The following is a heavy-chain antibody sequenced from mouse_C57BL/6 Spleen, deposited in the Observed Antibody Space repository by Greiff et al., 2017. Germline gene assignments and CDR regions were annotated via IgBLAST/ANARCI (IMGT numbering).Heavy chain of an antibody. CDR1: GFTFSSYA. Sequence: EVMLVESGEGLVKPGGSLKLSCAASGFTFSSYAMSWVRQTPEKRLEWVAYISSGGDYIYYADTVKGRFTISRDNARNTLYLQMSSLKSEDTAMYYCTRDTPLYGSSPYYAMDYWGQGTSVTVSS. CDR2: ISSGGDYI. J-gene: IGHJ4*01. V-gene: IGHV5-9-1*02. CDR3: TRDTPLYGSSPYYAMDY. D-gene: IGHD1-1*01.